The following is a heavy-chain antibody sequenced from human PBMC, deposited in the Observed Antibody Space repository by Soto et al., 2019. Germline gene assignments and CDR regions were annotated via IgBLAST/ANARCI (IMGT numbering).Heavy chain of an antibody. J-gene: IGHJ6*02. CDR3: AGEWGCSGCSCAPYGMDV. V-gene: IGHV7-4-1*01. D-gene: IGHD2-15*01. CDR1: GYTFTSYA. Sequence: QVQLVQSGSELKKPGASVKVSCKASGYTFTSYAMNWVRQAPGQGLEWMGWINTNTGNPTYAQGLTGRFVFSLDTYLSTAYRRIWSLKAEDTAVYYFAGEWGCSGCSCAPYGMDVWGQGTTVTVSS. CDR2: INTNTGNP.